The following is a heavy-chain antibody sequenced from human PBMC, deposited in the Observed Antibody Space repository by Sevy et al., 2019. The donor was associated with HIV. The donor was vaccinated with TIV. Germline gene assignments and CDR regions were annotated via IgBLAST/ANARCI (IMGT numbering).Heavy chain of an antibody. CDR2: LSFGCGKI. V-gene: IGHV3-23*01. CDR3: AREGCTRPHDY. D-gene: IGHD2-8*01. J-gene: IGHJ4*02. CDR1: GFAFYDYS. Sequence: GSLRLSCAASGFAFYDYSLSWIRQAPGKGLEWVATLSFGCGKINYADSVKGRFTISRDNSKNSFYLQMDNLRVEDTALYYCAREGCTRPHDYWGQGTRVTVSS.